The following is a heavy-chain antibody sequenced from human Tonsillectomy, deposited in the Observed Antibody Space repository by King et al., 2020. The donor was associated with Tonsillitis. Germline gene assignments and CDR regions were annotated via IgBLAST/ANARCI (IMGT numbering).Heavy chain of an antibody. CDR2: IFPGNSDT. CDR1: GYSFPNNW. CDR3: ARSTYSSYLDFDY. V-gene: IGHV5-51*01. D-gene: IGHD6-6*01. Sequence: LQLVQSGAEVKKPGESLKISCKASGYSFPNNWIAWVRQMPGKGLEWMGIIFPGNSDTTYSPSFQGQVTISADRSISTAYLQWSRLKASDSAVYYCARSTYSSYLDFDYWGQGTLVTVSS. J-gene: IGHJ4*02.